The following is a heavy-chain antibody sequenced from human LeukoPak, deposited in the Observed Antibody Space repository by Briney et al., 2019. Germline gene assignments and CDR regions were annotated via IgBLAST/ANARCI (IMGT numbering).Heavy chain of an antibody. CDR3: ARHPSQYGGPFDP. CDR2: INSDGSST. J-gene: IGHJ5*02. Sequence: GGSLRLSCAASGFTFSSYWMHWVRQAPGKGLVWVSRINSDGSSTSYADSVKGRFTISRDNAKNTLYLQMNGLRAEDTAVYYCARHPSQYGGPFDPWGQGTLVTVSS. D-gene: IGHD2-2*01. V-gene: IGHV3-74*01. CDR1: GFTFSSYW.